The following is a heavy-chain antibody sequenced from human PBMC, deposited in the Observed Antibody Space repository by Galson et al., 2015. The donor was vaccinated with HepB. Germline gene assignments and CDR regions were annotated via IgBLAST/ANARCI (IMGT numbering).Heavy chain of an antibody. Sequence: SLRLSCAASGFTFGDYAMSWIRQAPGKGLEWVPAISGSGGSTYYADSVKGRFTISRDNSKNTLYLQMNSLRAEDMAVYYCAKVRHYDFWSGGFYGMDVWGQGTTVTVSS. CDR1: GFTFGDYA. J-gene: IGHJ6*02. CDR3: AKVRHYDFWSGGFYGMDV. CDR2: ISGSGGST. V-gene: IGHV3-23*01. D-gene: IGHD3-3*01.